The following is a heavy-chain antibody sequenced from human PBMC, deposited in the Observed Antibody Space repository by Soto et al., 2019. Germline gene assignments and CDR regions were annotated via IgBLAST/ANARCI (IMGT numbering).Heavy chain of an antibody. D-gene: IGHD3-22*01. CDR3: ARVTDDSSGYYCRGWFDP. J-gene: IGHJ5*02. CDR1: GGTFSSYA. CDR2: IIPIFGTA. V-gene: IGHV1-69*06. Sequence: QVQLVQSGAEVKKPGASVKVSCKASGGTFSSYAISWVRQAPGQGLEWMGGIIPIFGTANYAQKFQGRVTITADKSTSTAYVELSSLRSEDTAVYYCARVTDDSSGYYCRGWFDPWGQGTLVTVSS.